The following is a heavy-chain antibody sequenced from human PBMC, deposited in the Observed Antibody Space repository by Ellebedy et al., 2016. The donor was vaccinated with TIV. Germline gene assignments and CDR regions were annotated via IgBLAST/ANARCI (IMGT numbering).Heavy chain of an antibody. CDR2: ISGSGGGT. CDR3: AKGPRWQQLIPSLLDY. J-gene: IGHJ4*02. Sequence: GGSLRLSXAASGFTFSSYTMRWVRQAPGKGLEWVSDISGSGGGTYYADSVKGRFTISRDNSKNTLYLQMNSLRAEDTAVYYCAKGPRWQQLIPSLLDYWGQGTLVTVSS. V-gene: IGHV3-23*01. CDR1: GFTFSSYT. D-gene: IGHD6-13*01.